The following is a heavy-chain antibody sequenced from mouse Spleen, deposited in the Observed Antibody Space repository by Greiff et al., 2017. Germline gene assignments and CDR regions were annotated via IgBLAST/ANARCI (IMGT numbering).Heavy chain of an antibody. CDR3: PISGTGFAY. J-gene: IGHJ3*01. V-gene: IGHV1-69*01. CDR1: GYTFTSYW. D-gene: IGHD3-3*01. Sequence: QVQLQQPGAELVMPGASVKLSCKASGYTFTSYWMHWVKQRPGQGLEWIGEIDPSDSYTNYNQKFKGKATLTVDKSSSTAYMQLSSLTSEDSAVYYCPISGTGFAYWGQGTLVTVSA. CDR2: IDPSDSYT.